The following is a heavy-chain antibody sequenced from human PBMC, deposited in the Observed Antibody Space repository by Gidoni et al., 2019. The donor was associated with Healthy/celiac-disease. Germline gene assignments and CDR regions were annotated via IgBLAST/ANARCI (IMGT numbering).Heavy chain of an antibody. CDR2: IKSKTDGGTT. CDR3: TTPSDILTGYYFDY. CDR1: GFPFSNAW. V-gene: IGHV3-15*01. D-gene: IGHD3-9*01. J-gene: IGHJ4*02. Sequence: EVQLVESGGGLVKPGGSLRLSCAASGFPFSNAWMSWVRQAPGKGLEWVGRIKSKTDGGTTDYAAPVKGRFTISRDDSKNTLYLQMNSLKTEDTAVYYCTTPSDILTGYYFDYWGQGTLVTVSS.